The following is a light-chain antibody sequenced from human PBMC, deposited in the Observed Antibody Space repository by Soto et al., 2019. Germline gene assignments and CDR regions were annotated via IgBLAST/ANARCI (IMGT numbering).Light chain of an antibody. V-gene: IGKV3-20*01. Sequence: EMVLTQSPGTLSLSPGERATLSCRASQSVSFSSLAWYQQKPGQAPRLLIYGASSRATGIPDRFSGSGSGTDFTRTISRLDPEAFAVYYCLQYGSSPRTFGQWTTLAIK. CDR2: GAS. CDR3: LQYGSSPRT. CDR1: QSVSFSS. J-gene: IGKJ2*01.